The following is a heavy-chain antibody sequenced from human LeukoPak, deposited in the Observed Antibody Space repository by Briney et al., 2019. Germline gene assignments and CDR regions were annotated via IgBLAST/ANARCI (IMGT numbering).Heavy chain of an antibody. V-gene: IGHV3-7*01. Sequence: PGGSLRLPCAASGFTFSNSWMSWVRQAPGKGLEWVANIKRDGSEKYYVDSVKGRFTISRDNAKSSLFLQMNSLGADDTAVYYCEGSAGYWGQGTLVTVPS. J-gene: IGHJ4*02. CDR2: IKRDGSEK. CDR1: GFTFSNSW. CDR3: EGSAGY.